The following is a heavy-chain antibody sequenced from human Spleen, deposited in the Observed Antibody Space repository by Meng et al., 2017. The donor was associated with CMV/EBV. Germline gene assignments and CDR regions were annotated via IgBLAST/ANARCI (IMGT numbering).Heavy chain of an antibody. J-gene: IGHJ4*02. CDR1: GGSISSRSYY. Sequence: CTVSGGSISSRSYYWSWIRQPPGQGLEWIGEINHSGSPNYNPSLKSRVTISVDTSKNQFSLKLSSVTAADTAVYYCARDGSGYGVFDYWGQGTLVTVSS. D-gene: IGHD3-22*01. CDR2: INHSGSP. V-gene: IGHV4-39*07. CDR3: ARDGSGYGVFDY.